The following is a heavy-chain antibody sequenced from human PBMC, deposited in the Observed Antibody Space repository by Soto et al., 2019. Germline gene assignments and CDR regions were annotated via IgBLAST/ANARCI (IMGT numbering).Heavy chain of an antibody. CDR2: IIPLLGIG. Sequence: QVQLVQSGPEVKKSGSSVKVSCKVSGGTLSSETISWLRQAPGQGLEWMGRIIPLLGIGNYAQKFQGRVTMTEDISTNTGYMELSSLTSQDTAIYYCAREEGYYYMGTFPVYYMDVWGNGTTVTVSS. V-gene: IGHV1-69*08. CDR1: GGTLSSET. CDR3: AREEGYYYMGTFPVYYMDV. J-gene: IGHJ6*03. D-gene: IGHD3-10*01.